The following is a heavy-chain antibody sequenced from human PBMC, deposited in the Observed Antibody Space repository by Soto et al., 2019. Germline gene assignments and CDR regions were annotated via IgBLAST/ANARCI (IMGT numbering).Heavy chain of an antibody. CDR3: ASDMGLNDYGDYVDY. CDR1: GYTFTNYG. J-gene: IGHJ4*02. V-gene: IGHV1-18*01. CDR2: ISGYNGNT. D-gene: IGHD4-17*01. Sequence: QVQLVQSGAEVKKPGASVKVSCKASGYTFTNYGVTWVRQAPGQGLEWMGWISGYNGNTHYAQKLQGRVTMTTDTSTSTAYMELRSLTSDDTAVYYCASDMGLNDYGDYVDYWGQGTLVTVPS.